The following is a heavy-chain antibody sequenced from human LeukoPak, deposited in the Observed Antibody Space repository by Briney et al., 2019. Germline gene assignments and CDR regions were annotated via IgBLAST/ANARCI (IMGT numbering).Heavy chain of an antibody. D-gene: IGHD6-19*01. CDR1: GGSISSYY. CDR2: IYYSGST. V-gene: IGHV4-59*08. Sequence: SETLSLTCTVSGGSISSYYWSWIRQPPGKGLEWIGYIYYSGSTNYNPSLKSRVTISVDTSKNQFSLKLSSVTAADTAVYYCARHSEQWLVQGYFQHWGQGTLVTVSS. CDR3: ARHSEQWLVQGYFQH. J-gene: IGHJ1*01.